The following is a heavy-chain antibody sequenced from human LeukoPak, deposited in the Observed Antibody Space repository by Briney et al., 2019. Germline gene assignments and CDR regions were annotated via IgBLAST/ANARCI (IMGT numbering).Heavy chain of an antibody. Sequence: GESLKISCQASGYNFTRYWIGWVRQMPGKGLEWMGLLYPRDSDTRYSPSFQGQVTFSADNSINTAYLQWSSLRASDTAIYYCARQMGVASRKNYFDSWGQRTLVTVSA. CDR1: GYNFTRYW. D-gene: IGHD5-12*01. V-gene: IGHV5-51*01. CDR3: ARQMGVASRKNYFDS. CDR2: LYPRDSDT. J-gene: IGHJ4*02.